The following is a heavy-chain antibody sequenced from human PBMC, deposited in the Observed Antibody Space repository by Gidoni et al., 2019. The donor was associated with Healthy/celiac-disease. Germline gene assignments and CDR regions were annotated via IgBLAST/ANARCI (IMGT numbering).Heavy chain of an antibody. CDR3: ARDLGYCSSTSCYTNWFDP. J-gene: IGHJ5*02. V-gene: IGHV3-11*01. CDR1: GFTFSDYY. Sequence: QVQLVESGGGLVKPGGSLRLSCAASGFTFSDYYMSCIRQAPGKGLEWVSYISSSGSTIYYADSVKGRFTISRDNAKNSLYLQMNSLRAEDTAVYYCARDLGYCSSTSCYTNWFDPWGQGTLVTVSS. CDR2: ISSSGSTI. D-gene: IGHD2-2*02.